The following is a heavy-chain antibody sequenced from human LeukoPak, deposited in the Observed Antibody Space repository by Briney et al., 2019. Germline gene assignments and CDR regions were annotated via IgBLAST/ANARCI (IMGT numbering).Heavy chain of an antibody. Sequence: GGSLRLSCAASGFTFSSYGMHWVRQAPGKGLEWVAVIWYDGSNKYYADSVKGRFTISRDNSKNTLYLQMNSLRAEDTAVYYCARDPTDGALNYYYGMDVWGQGTTVTVSS. CDR1: GFTFSSYG. CDR2: IWYDGSNK. CDR3: ARDPTDGALNYYYGMDV. V-gene: IGHV3-33*01. J-gene: IGHJ6*02. D-gene: IGHD4-11*01.